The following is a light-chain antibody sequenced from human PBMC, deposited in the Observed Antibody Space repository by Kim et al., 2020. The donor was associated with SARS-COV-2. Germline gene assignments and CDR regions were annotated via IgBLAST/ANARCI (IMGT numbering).Light chain of an antibody. V-gene: IGKV3-15*01. CDR2: GAS. CDR3: QQYSNWPPYT. CDR1: QGVSSN. Sequence: PGQRAPLSCRASQGVSSNLAWYQQKPGQAPRLLIYGASTRAPGIPGRFSGSGSGTQFTLTINSLQSEDFAVYYCQQYSNWPPYTFGGGTKVDIK. J-gene: IGKJ4*01.